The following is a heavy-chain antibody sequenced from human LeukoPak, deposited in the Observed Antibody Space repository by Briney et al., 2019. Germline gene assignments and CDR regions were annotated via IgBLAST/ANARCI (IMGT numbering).Heavy chain of an antibody. CDR3: ARSIPTAVDY. Sequence: GGSLRLSCAASGFTFSPYSVNWVRQAPGKGLEWVSSISSSSSYIYYADSVKGRFTISRDNAKNSLYLQMNSLRAEDTAVYYCARSIPTAVDYWGQGTLVTVSS. D-gene: IGHD4-11*01. CDR1: GFTFSPYS. J-gene: IGHJ4*02. V-gene: IGHV3-21*01. CDR2: ISSSSSYI.